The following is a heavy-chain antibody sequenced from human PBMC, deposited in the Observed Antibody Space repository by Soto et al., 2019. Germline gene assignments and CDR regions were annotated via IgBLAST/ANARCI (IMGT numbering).Heavy chain of an antibody. J-gene: IGHJ4*02. V-gene: IGHV3-21*06. CDR1: GFTFTRYS. Sequence: PGGSLRLSCAASGFTFTRYSMNWVRQAPGKGLEWVSSISSTTNYIYHGDSMKGRFTISRDNAKNSLYLEMNSLRAEDTAVYYCERESEDLTSNFDYWGQGTLVTVSS. CDR2: ISSTTNYI. CDR3: ERESEDLTSNFDY.